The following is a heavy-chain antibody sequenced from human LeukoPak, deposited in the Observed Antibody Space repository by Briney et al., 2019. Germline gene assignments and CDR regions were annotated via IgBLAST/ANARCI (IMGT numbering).Heavy chain of an antibody. J-gene: IGHJ5*02. Sequence: GEALKISFKGSGYSFTSYWIGWVRPMPGEGLGWMGIIYPGDSDTRYSPSFQGQVTISADKSISTAYLQWSSLKASDTAMYYCARQLGIDGFDPWGQGTLVTVSS. CDR3: ARQLGIDGFDP. CDR2: IYPGDSDT. CDR1: GYSFTSYW. V-gene: IGHV5-51*01.